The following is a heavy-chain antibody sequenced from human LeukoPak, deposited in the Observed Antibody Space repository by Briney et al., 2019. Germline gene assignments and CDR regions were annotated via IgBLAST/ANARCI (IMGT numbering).Heavy chain of an antibody. CDR3: ARVLAGGADFDY. CDR2: INPNSGGT. J-gene: IGHJ4*02. V-gene: IGHV1-2*02. D-gene: IGHD1-26*01. CDR1: GYTFTGYY. Sequence: ASVKVSCKASGYTFTGYYMHWVRQAPGQGLDWMGWINPNSGGTNYAQKFQGRVTMTRDTSISTAYMEPSRLRSDDTAVYYCARVLAGGADFDYWGQGTLVTVSS.